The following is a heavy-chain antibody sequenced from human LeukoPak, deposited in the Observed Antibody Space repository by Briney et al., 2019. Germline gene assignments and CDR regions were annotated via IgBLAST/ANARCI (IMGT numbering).Heavy chain of an antibody. CDR3: ARGHGSGSYLPYGMDV. CDR1: GFTFSSYD. D-gene: IGHD3-10*01. CDR2: IGTAGDP. Sequence: GGSLRLSCAASGFTFSSYDMHWVRHATGKGLEWVSAIGTAGDPYYPGSVKGRFTISGENAKNSLYLQMNSLRAGDTAVYYCARGHGSGSYLPYGMDVWGKGTTVTVSS. V-gene: IGHV3-13*05. J-gene: IGHJ6*04.